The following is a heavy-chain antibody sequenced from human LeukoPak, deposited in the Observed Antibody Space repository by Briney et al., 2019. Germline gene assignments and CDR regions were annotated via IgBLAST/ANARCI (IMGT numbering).Heavy chain of an antibody. CDR1: GYSFTSYW. V-gene: IGHV5-51*01. CDR2: IYPGDSDT. CDR3: ATDRNYGGNSRWSAFDI. Sequence: GESLKISCKGSGYSFTSYWIGWVRQMPGKGLEWMGIIYPGDSDTRYSPSFQGQVTISADKSISTAYLQWSSLKASDTAMYYCATDRNYGGNSRWSAFDIWGQGTMVTVSS. D-gene: IGHD4-23*01. J-gene: IGHJ3*02.